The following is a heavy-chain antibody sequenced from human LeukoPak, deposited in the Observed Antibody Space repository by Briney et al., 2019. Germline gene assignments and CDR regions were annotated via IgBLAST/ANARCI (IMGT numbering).Heavy chain of an antibody. Sequence: GGSLRLTCAACGFTFSSYGMHWVRQAPGKGLEWVAVISYDGSNKYYADSVKGRFTISRDNSKNTLYLQMNSLRAEDTAVYYCAKGCRGWYLVDYWGQGTLVTVSS. D-gene: IGHD6-19*01. CDR2: ISYDGSNK. CDR3: AKGCRGWYLVDY. J-gene: IGHJ4*02. CDR1: GFTFSSYG. V-gene: IGHV3-30*18.